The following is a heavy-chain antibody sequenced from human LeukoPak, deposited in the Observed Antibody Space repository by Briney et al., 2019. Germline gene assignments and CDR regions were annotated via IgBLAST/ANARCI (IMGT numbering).Heavy chain of an antibody. Sequence: GAPRLSCAASGFTFSNYWMSWVRQAPGKGLEWVANIKVDGGEKYYVDSVKGRFTISRDNAKNSLYLQMNSLRAEDTAVYYCAQECVDSSGYYYVQNWFDPWGQGTLVTVSS. CDR1: GFTFSNYW. CDR2: IKVDGGEK. V-gene: IGHV3-7*01. D-gene: IGHD3-22*01. CDR3: AQECVDSSGYYYVQNWFDP. J-gene: IGHJ5*02.